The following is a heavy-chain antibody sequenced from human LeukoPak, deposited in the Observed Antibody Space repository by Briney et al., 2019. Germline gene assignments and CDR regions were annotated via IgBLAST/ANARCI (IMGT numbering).Heavy chain of an antibody. CDR2: IYTSGST. CDR3: ARDRGLRYFDFDI. V-gene: IGHV4-61*02. Sequence: SQTLSLTCTVSGGSISSGSYYWSWIRQPAGKGLEWIGRIYTSGSTNYNPSLKSRVTISVDASKNQFSLKLSSVTAADTAVYYCARDRGLRYFDFDIWGQGTMVTVSS. J-gene: IGHJ3*02. CDR1: GGSISSGSYY. D-gene: IGHD3-9*01.